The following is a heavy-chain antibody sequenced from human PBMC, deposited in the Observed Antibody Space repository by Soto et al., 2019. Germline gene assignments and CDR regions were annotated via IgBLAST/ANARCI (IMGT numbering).Heavy chain of an antibody. V-gene: IGHV1-69*11. CDR2: IIPMLGTA. CDR3: GRVGYYGSGSFNLYGVDA. Sequence: QVQLVQSGAEVKKPGSSVKVSCKASAGTFSSYVISWVRQAPGQGLEWMGGIIPMLGTANYAQKFQDRVTITADESTRPAYMELSSLTTEDTVMYCCGRVGYYGSGSFNLYGVDAWGQGTTVTLSS. D-gene: IGHD3-10*01. J-gene: IGHJ6*02. CDR1: AGTFSSYV.